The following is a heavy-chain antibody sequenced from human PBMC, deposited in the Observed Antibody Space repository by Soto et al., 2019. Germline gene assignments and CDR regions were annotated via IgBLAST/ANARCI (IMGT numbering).Heavy chain of an antibody. D-gene: IGHD6-13*01. CDR3: ATREVRDPYSSSWYEYFQH. V-gene: IGHV3-33*01. CDR1: GFTFSSYV. Sequence: GGYLRLSCAASGFTFSSYVMHLVRQAPGKELEWVAVILYDGSNKYYADSVKGRFTISRDNSNNTLYLHMNSLRAEDTAVYYCATREVRDPYSSSWYEYFQHWGQGTLVTVSS. J-gene: IGHJ1*01. CDR2: ILYDGSNK.